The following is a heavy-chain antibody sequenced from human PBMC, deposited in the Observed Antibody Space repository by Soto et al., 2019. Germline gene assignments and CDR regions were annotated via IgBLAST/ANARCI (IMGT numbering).Heavy chain of an antibody. V-gene: IGHV1-58*01. CDR2: IVVGSGNT. Sequence: AASVKVSCKASGFTFTSSAVQWVRQARGQRLEWIGWIVVGSGNTNYAQKFQERVTITRDMSTSTAYMELSSLRSEDTAVYYCAADPTVTLSVVSGMDVWGQGTTVTVSS. CDR1: GFTFTSSA. CDR3: AADPTVTLSVVSGMDV. J-gene: IGHJ6*02. D-gene: IGHD4-4*01.